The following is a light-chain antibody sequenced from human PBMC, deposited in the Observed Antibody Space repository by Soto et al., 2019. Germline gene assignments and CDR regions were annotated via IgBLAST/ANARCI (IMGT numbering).Light chain of an antibody. CDR3: QQYCSSPLT. Sequence: EIVLTQSPGTLSLSPGERATLSCRASQSVSSSYLAWYQQKPGQAPRLLIYGASSMATGIPDRFSGSGSGTDFTLTISRLEPEDFAVYYCQQYCSSPLTFGPGTKVDIK. V-gene: IGKV3-20*01. J-gene: IGKJ3*01. CDR2: GAS. CDR1: QSVSSSY.